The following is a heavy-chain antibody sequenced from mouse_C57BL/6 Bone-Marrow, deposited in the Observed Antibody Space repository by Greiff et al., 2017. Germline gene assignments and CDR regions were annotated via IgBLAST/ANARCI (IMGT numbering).Heavy chain of an antibody. CDR3: ARGAY. CDR1: GYAFSSYW. Sequence: VQGVESGAELVKPGASVKISCKASGYAFSSYWMNWVKQRPGKSLEWIGQIYPGDGDTNYNGKSKGKATLTADKSSSTAYMQLSSLTSDDSAVYFCARGAYWGQGTLVTVSA. CDR2: IYPGDGDT. V-gene: IGHV1-80*01. J-gene: IGHJ3*01.